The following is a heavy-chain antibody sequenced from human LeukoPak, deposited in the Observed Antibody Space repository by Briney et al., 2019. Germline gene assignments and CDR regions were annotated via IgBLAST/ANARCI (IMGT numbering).Heavy chain of an antibody. Sequence: GGSLRLSCAASRFTFSDYYMSWIRQAPGKGLEWVSYISSSSTYTNYADSVKGRFTIYRDNAKNSLYLQMNSLRAEDTAVYYCATSVDTALVFDYWGQGTLVTVSS. CDR1: RFTFSDYY. D-gene: IGHD5-18*01. V-gene: IGHV3-11*03. CDR3: ATSVDTALVFDY. J-gene: IGHJ4*02. CDR2: ISSSSTYT.